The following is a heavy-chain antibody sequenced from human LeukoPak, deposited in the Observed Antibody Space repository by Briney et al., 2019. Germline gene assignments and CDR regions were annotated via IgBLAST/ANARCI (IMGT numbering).Heavy chain of an antibody. CDR1: GFTFRSYA. D-gene: IGHD3-22*01. CDR2: ISGSSTDI. V-gene: IGHV3-21*04. J-gene: IGHJ4*02. Sequence: GGSLRLSCAASGFTFRSYAMNWVRQAPGKGLEWVSSISGSSTDIYYVDSVKGRFTISRDNAKNSVFLQINNLRAEDTALYYCARYYYDSSGFFDYWGQGTLVTVSS. CDR3: ARYYYDSSGFFDY.